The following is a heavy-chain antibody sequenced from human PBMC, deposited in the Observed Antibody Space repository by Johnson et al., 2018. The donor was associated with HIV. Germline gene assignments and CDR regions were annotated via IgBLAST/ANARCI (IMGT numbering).Heavy chain of an antibody. V-gene: IGHV3-13*01. D-gene: IGHD4-11*01. CDR3: ATDPKPADYRNYVGHAFDI. CDR2: IGTAGDT. CDR1: GFTFSSYD. J-gene: IGHJ3*02. Sequence: VQLVESGGGLVQPGGSLRLSCAASGFTFSSYDMHWVRQATGKGLEWVSAIGTAGDTYYPGSVKGRFTISRENAKNSLYRQMNSLRAGDTAVYYCATDPKPADYRNYVGHAFDIWGQGTMVTVSS.